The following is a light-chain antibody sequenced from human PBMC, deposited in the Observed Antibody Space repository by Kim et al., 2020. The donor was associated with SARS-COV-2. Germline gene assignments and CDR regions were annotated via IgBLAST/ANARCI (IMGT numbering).Light chain of an antibody. CDR1: QDISKK. CDR2: DAS. J-gene: IGKJ1*01. CDR3: QQYDNLPPLT. V-gene: IGKV1-33*01. Sequence: AVVDTVTITNQTGQDISKKLNWYHQQPVRAPKHLIFDASSFETGVPSRFRGNGSVTHYSITITSLQPHDFSTYYCQQYDNLPPLTFGRGTKVDIK.